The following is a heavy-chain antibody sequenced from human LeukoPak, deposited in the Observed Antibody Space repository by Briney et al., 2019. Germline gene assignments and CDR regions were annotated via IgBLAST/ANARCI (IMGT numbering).Heavy chain of an antibody. CDR3: AREAGDGSGSYDY. D-gene: IGHD3-10*01. Sequence: GASVKVSCKASGYTFTGYYIHWVRQAPGQGLEWIGRINPNNGGTIYAQNFQGRVAMTRDTSITTAYVELSRLGSDDTAVYYCAREAGDGSGSYDYWGQGTLVTVSS. V-gene: IGHV1-2*06. CDR2: INPNNGGT. J-gene: IGHJ4*02. CDR1: GYTFTGYY.